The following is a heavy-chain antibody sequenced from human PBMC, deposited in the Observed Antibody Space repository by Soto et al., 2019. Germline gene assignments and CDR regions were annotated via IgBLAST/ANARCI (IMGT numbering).Heavy chain of an antibody. CDR3: ASGWYSGGSPSYYYGMDV. D-gene: IGHD1-26*01. Sequence: EVQLVESGGGLVKPGGSLRLSCAASGFTFSSYSMNWVRQAPGKGLEWVSSISSSSSYIYYADSVKGRFTISRDNAKNAPXLQRNRLRAEDTAVYYCASGWYSGGSPSYYYGMDVWGQGTTVTVSS. V-gene: IGHV3-21*01. CDR2: ISSSSSYI. J-gene: IGHJ6*02. CDR1: GFTFSSYS.